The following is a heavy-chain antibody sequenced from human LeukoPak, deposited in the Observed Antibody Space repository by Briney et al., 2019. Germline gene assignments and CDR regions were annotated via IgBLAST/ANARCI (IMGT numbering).Heavy chain of an antibody. CDR3: ARLFSRGWPYYYGLGA. V-gene: IGHV4-39*01. CDR1: GGSIDSSGSY. Sequence: TETMSLTCTVSGGSIDSSGSYWGWIRQPPGKGLEWIGCVYYGGDAYYNPSLKSRVTISADLSKNQFSLSLISVTAADTALYYCARLFSRGWPYYYGLGAWGQGTTVTVSS. J-gene: IGHJ6*02. D-gene: IGHD6-19*01. CDR2: VYYGGDA.